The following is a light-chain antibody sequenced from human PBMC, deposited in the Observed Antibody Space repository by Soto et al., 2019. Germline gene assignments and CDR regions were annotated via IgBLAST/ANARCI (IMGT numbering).Light chain of an antibody. CDR2: DVS. CDR3: SSYSITTSLYV. CDR1: SFNN. J-gene: IGLJ1*01. V-gene: IGLV2-14*03. Sequence: QSVLTQPAGVSGSLGQSITISCTGTSFNNVPWYQQNPGKDTKLIISDVSHRTSGGSHRCSGSQSAYTASLTISGLQPEDEADHYCSSYSITTSLYVVGTGTKVTVL.